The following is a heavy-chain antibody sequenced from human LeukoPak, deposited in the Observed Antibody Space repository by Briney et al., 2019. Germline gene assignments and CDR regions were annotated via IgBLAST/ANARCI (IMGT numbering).Heavy chain of an antibody. D-gene: IGHD3-10*01. J-gene: IGHJ4*02. CDR2: ISWDGGRT. CDR3: AKDKFDGSGSYYLDY. V-gene: IGHV3-43D*03. CDR1: GFTFDDYA. Sequence: GGSLRLSCAASGFTFDDYAMHWVRQAPGKGLEWVSLISWDGGRTYYADSVEGRFTISRDNSKNSLYLQMSSLRAEDTALYYCAKDKFDGSGSYYLDYWGQGTLVTVSS.